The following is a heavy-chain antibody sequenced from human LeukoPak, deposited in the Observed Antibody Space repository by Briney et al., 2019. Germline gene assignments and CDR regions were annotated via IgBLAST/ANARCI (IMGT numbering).Heavy chain of an antibody. CDR3: AKDAPPCSGGSCYSGYYFYGMDV. V-gene: IGHV3-30*18. J-gene: IGHJ6*04. D-gene: IGHD2-15*01. CDR1: GLTFSSYG. CDR2: ISYDGSKK. Sequence: PGGSLRLSCVVSGLTFSSYGMHWVRQAPGKGLEWVAVISYDGSKKYYADSVKGRFTISRDNSKNTLYLQMNSLRAEDTAVFYCAKDAPPCSGGSCYSGYYFYGMDVWGKGTTVTVSS.